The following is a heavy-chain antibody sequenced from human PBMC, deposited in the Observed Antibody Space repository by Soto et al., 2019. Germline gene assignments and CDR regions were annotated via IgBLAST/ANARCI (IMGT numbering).Heavy chain of an antibody. Sequence: GGSLRLSCAASGFTFSSYDMHWVRQATGKGLEWVSAIGTAGDTYYPGSVKGRFTFSRENAKNSLYLQMNSLRAGDTAVYYCARQVRGGYSYDYWGQGTLVTVSS. J-gene: IGHJ4*02. V-gene: IGHV3-13*01. D-gene: IGHD3-10*01. CDR1: GFTFSSYD. CDR2: IGTAGDT. CDR3: ARQVRGGYSYDY.